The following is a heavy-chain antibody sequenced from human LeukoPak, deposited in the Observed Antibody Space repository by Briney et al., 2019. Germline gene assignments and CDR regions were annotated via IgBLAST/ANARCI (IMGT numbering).Heavy chain of an antibody. D-gene: IGHD3-3*01. Sequence: SETLSLTCTVSGGSISSYYWSWIWQPPGKGLEWIGYIYYSGSTNYNPSLKSRVTISVDTSKNQFSLKLSSVTAADTAVYYCASVFGVGIFDYWGQGTLVTVSS. CDR3: ASVFGVGIFDY. CDR1: GGSISSYY. J-gene: IGHJ4*02. V-gene: IGHV4-59*01. CDR2: IYYSGST.